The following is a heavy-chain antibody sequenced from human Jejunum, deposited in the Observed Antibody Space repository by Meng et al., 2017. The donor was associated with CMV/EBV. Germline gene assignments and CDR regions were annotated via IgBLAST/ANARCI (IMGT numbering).Heavy chain of an antibody. CDR2: ISDSGSAT. Sequence: SGFTFSDHYMSWIRQAPGKGLEWLSYISDSGSATYFADSVKGRFTVSRDNAKNSLYLQLNSLRAEDTAVYYCAKGRGGSYPDSRQLDSWGQGTLVTVSS. D-gene: IGHD1-26*01. J-gene: IGHJ4*02. V-gene: IGHV3-11*01. CDR3: AKGRGGSYPDSRQLDS. CDR1: GFTFSDHY.